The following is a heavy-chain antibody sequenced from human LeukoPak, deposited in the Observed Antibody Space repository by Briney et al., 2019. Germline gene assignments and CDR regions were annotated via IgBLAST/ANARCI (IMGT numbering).Heavy chain of an antibody. D-gene: IGHD3-22*01. CDR1: GFTFSSYA. CDR2: ISYDGSNK. Sequence: GGSLRLSCAASGFTFSSYAMHWVRQAPGKGLEWVAVISYDGSNKYYADSVKGRFTISRDNSKNTLYLQMNSLRAEDTAVYYCAREDYYETIESLGAFDIWGQGTMVTVSS. CDR3: AREDYYETIESLGAFDI. J-gene: IGHJ3*02. V-gene: IGHV3-30-3*01.